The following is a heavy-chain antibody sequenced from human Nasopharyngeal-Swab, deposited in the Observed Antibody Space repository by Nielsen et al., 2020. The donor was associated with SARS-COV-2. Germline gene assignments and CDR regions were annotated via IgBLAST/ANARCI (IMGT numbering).Heavy chain of an antibody. CDR3: AAAPSGDYGGY. Sequence: GGSLRLSCAVSGFTFSSYGMHWVRQAPGKGLEWVAVIWYDGSNKYYADSVKGRFTISRDNSKNTVYLQMNSLRAEDTAVYYCAAAPSGDYGGYWGQGTLVTVSS. CDR1: GFTFSSYG. CDR2: IWYDGSNK. V-gene: IGHV3-33*01. J-gene: IGHJ4*02. D-gene: IGHD4-23*01.